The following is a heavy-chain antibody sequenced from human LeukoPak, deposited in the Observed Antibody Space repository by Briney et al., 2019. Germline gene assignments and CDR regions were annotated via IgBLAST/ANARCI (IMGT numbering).Heavy chain of an antibody. D-gene: IGHD1-26*01. J-gene: IGHJ5*02. Sequence: SETLSLTCTVSGGSISSGAYYWSWVRQHPVKGLDWIGYIGYTGDTYYNPSLRSRVTISVDTSKNQFSLKLSSVTAADTAVYYCASHSGSYSNWFDPWGQGTLVTVSS. CDR2: IGYTGDT. V-gene: IGHV4-30-4*08. CDR3: ASHSGSYSNWFDP. CDR1: GGSISSGAYY.